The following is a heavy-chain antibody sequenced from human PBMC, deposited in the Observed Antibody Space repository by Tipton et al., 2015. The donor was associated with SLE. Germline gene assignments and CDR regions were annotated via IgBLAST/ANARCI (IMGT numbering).Heavy chain of an antibody. Sequence: SLRLSCAASGFTFSSYSMNWVRQAPGKGLEWVSYISSSSSTIYYADSVKGRFTISRDNAKNSLYLQMNSLRAEDTAVYYCARDFEWLFHWYFDLWGRGTLVTVSS. V-gene: IGHV3-48*01. CDR1: GFTFSSYS. J-gene: IGHJ2*01. CDR3: ARDFEWLFHWYFDL. CDR2: ISSSSSTI. D-gene: IGHD3-3*01.